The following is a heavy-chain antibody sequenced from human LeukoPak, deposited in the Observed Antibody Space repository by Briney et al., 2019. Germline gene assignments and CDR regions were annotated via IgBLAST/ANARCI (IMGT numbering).Heavy chain of an antibody. J-gene: IGHJ4*02. CDR1: GYTFTGYY. D-gene: IGHD5-12*01. CDR2: MNPNSGGT. CDR3: ARAEAIDY. Sequence: SSVKVSCKASGYTFTGYYMHWVRQAPGQGLEWMGWMNPNSGGTKYAQKIQGRVTMTRDTSISTAYMELSSLRSDDTAVYYCARAEAIDYWGQGTLVTVSS. V-gene: IGHV1-2*02.